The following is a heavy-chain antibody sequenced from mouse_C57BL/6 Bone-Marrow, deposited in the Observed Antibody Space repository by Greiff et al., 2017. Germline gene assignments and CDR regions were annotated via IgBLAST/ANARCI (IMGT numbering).Heavy chain of an antibody. Sequence: QVQLQQPGAELVRPGSSVKLSCKASGYTFTSYWMHWVKQRPIQGLEWIGNIDPSDSETHYNQKFKDKATLTVDKSSSTAYMQRSSLTSEDSAVYYCARGYYRNDARGFDYWGQGTTLTVSA. CDR3: ARGYYRNDARGFDY. CDR2: IDPSDSET. J-gene: IGHJ2*01. D-gene: IGHD2-12*01. CDR1: GYTFTSYW. V-gene: IGHV1-52*01.